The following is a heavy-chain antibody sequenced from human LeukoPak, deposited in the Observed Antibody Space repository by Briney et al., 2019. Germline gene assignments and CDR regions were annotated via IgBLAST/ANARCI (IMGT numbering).Heavy chain of an antibody. CDR2: ISGGGSGT. Sequence: PGGSLRLSCAASGFTFSSYAMNWVRQAPGKGLEWVSAISGGGSGTYYADSVKGRFTISRDNAKNSLYLQMNSLRAEDTAVYYCARGSAAGHYWGQGTLVTVSS. D-gene: IGHD6-13*01. J-gene: IGHJ4*02. CDR3: ARGSAAGHY. CDR1: GFTFSSYA. V-gene: IGHV3-23*01.